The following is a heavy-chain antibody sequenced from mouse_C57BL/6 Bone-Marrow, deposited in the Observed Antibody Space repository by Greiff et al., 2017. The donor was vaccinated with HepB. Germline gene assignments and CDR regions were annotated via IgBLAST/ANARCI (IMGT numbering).Heavy chain of an antibody. Sequence: QVQLQQSGAELARPGASVKMSCKASGYTFTSYTMHWVKQRPGQGLEWIGYINPSSGYTKYNQKFKDKATLTADKSSSTAYMQLSSLTSEDSAVYYCAREKNYLLDYWGQGTTLTVSS. D-gene: IGHD5-5*01. CDR3: AREKNYLLDY. CDR1: GYTFTSYT. V-gene: IGHV1-4*01. J-gene: IGHJ2*01. CDR2: INPSSGYT.